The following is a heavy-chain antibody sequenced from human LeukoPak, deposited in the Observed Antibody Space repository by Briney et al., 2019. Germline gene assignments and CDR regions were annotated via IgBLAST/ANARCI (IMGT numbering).Heavy chain of an antibody. CDR3: AIYGSGSQGWFDP. CDR1: GFTFSSDS. V-gene: IGHV3-21*01. Sequence: PGGSLRLSCAASGFTFSSDSMNWVRQAPGKGLEWVSSISSSSSYIYYADSVKGRFTISRDNAKNSLYLQMNSLRAEDTAVYYCAIYGSGSQGWFDPWGQGTLVTVSS. J-gene: IGHJ5*02. CDR2: ISSSSSYI. D-gene: IGHD3-10*01.